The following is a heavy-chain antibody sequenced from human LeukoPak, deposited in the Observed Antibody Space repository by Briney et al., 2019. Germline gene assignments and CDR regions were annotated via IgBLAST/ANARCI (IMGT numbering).Heavy chain of an antibody. CDR2: IKSKGDGETT. CDR3: TTDLGLTMIRGVIVN. V-gene: IGHV3-15*01. Sequence: GGSLRLSCAASGFTFRNAWMSWVRQAPGKGLEWVGRIKSKGDGETTDNAAPVKGRFTMSRDDSKATLYLQMNTLKAEDTAVYYCTTDLGLTMIRGVIVNWGQGALVTVSS. J-gene: IGHJ4*02. D-gene: IGHD3-10*01. CDR1: GFTFRNAW.